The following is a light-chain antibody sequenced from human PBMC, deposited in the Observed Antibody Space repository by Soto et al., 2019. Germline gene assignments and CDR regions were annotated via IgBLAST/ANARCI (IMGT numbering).Light chain of an antibody. CDR1: XRDFGADNH. CDR3: CSYGGSVI. CDR2: DVS. V-gene: IGLV2-11*01. J-gene: IGLJ2*01. Sequence: QSALTQPRSVSGSPGXSVTIXXXGPXRDFGADNHVAWYQQYPDKAPEVMIYDVSQRPSGVPARFSGSKSGNTASLTISGLQAEDEADYYCCSYGGSVIFGGGTKLTVL.